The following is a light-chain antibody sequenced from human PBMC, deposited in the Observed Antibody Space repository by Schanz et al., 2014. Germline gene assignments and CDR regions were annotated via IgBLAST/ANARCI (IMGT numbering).Light chain of an antibody. CDR2: LGS. CDR3: MQALQSWT. CDR1: QSLQHRNGYNF. Sequence: EIVMTQSPLSLAVTPGEPASISCRPSQSLQHRNGYNFLTWYLQKPGQSPQLLIYLGSIRASGVPDRFSGSGSGADFTLKISRVEAEDVGVYFCMQALQSWTFGQGTKVAIK. V-gene: IGKV2-28*01. J-gene: IGKJ1*01.